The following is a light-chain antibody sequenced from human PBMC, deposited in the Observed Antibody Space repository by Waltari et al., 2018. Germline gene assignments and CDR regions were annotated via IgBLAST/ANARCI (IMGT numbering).Light chain of an antibody. CDR3: SAFAGSNNFGV. V-gene: IGLV2-8*01. Sequence: QSALPQPPSASGSPGQSVTISCTGTSRDIGGSNFVSWDQQRPGKAPSFLIYDVNKRPSGVSDRFSGSKSGNTASLTVSGLQPDDEATYYCSAFAGSNNFGVFGGGTKLTVL. CDR2: DVN. CDR1: SRDIGGSNF. J-gene: IGLJ3*02.